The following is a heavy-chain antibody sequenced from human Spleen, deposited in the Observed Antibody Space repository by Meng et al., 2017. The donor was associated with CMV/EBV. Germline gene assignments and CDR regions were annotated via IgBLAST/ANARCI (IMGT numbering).Heavy chain of an antibody. V-gene: IGHV3-21*01. CDR1: GFTFSSYS. CDR3: ARNGGFWSGYSHPSGMDV. D-gene: IGHD3-3*01. CDR2: ISSSSYI. Sequence: GGSLRLSCAASGFTFSSYSMNWVRQAPGKGLEWVSSISSSSYIYYAVSVKGRFTISRDNAKNTLYLQMNSLRAEDTAVYYCARNGGFWSGYSHPSGMDVWGQGTTVTVSS. J-gene: IGHJ6*02.